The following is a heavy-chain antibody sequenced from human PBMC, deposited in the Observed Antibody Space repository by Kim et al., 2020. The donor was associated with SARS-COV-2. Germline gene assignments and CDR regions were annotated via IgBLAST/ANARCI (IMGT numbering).Heavy chain of an antibody. J-gene: IGHJ4*02. Sequence: YANYVKGRFTISRDNSKNTLYLQMGSLRAEDMAVYYCARTIYGSGSPDYWGQGTLVTVSS. CDR3: ARTIYGSGSPDY. D-gene: IGHD3-10*01. V-gene: IGHV3-64*01.